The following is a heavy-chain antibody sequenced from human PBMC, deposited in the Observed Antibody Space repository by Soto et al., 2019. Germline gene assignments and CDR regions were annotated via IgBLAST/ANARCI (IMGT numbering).Heavy chain of an antibody. CDR3: ASWGYYDSSGYYYPAAPFDY. Sequence: ASVKVSCKASGGTFSSYAISWVRQAPGQGLEWMGGIIPIFGTANYAQKFQGRVTITADESTSTAYMELSSLRSEDTAVYYCASWGYYDSSGYYYPAAPFDYWGQGTLVTVSS. CDR1: GGTFSSYA. CDR2: IIPIFGTA. J-gene: IGHJ4*02. D-gene: IGHD3-22*01. V-gene: IGHV1-69*13.